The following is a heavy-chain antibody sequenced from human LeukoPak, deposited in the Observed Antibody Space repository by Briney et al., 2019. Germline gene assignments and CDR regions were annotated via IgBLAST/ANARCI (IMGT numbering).Heavy chain of an antibody. J-gene: IGHJ4*02. D-gene: IGHD3-22*01. Sequence: GGSLRLSCAASGFTFSSYWMHWVRQVPGKGLVWVSRINSDGSSTSYADSVKGRFTISRDNAKNTLYVQMNSLRAEDTAVYYCAKDQGGITMIVVVMTFDYWGQGTLVTVSS. CDR2: INSDGSST. V-gene: IGHV3-74*01. CDR1: GFTFSSYW. CDR3: AKDQGGITMIVVVMTFDY.